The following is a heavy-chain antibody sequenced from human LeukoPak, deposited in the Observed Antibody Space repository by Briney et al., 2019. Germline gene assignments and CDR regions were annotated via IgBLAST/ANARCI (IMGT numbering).Heavy chain of an antibody. CDR1: GFTFSSYS. D-gene: IGHD6-19*01. CDR2: ISSGSSTI. V-gene: IGHV3-48*02. CDR3: ARESIAVADH. Sequence: GGSLRLSCAAFGFTFSSYSMNWVRQAPGKGLEWVSYISSGSSTIYYADSVKGRFTISRDNAKNSLYLQMNSLRDEDTAMYYCARESIAVADHWGQGTLVTVSS. J-gene: IGHJ4*02.